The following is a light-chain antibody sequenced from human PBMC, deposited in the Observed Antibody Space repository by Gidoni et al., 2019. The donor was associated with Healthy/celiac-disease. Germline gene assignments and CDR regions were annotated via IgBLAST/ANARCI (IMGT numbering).Light chain of an antibody. V-gene: IGKV3-11*01. CDR1: QSVSSY. CDR2: DAS. CDR3: HQRSNWLWT. J-gene: IGKJ1*01. Sequence: EIVLTQSPATLSLSPGERATLYCRDSQSVSSYLAWYQQKPGQAPRLLIYDASNMATGIPSRFSGSGSGTEFTLTISSLEPEDFAVYYCHQRSNWLWTFGQGTKVEIK.